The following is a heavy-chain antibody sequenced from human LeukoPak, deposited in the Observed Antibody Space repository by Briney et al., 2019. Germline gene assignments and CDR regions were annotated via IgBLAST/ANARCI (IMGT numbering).Heavy chain of an antibody. D-gene: IGHD3-3*01. CDR1: GGSFSGYY. Sequence: SETLSLTCAVYGGSFSGYYWSWIRQPPGKGLEWIGEINHSGSTNYNPSLKSRVTISVDTSKNQFSLKLSSVTAADTAVYYCVATYYDFWSGFHRATYYMDVWGKGTTVTVSS. J-gene: IGHJ6*03. CDR2: INHSGST. CDR3: VATYYDFWSGFHRATYYMDV. V-gene: IGHV4-34*01.